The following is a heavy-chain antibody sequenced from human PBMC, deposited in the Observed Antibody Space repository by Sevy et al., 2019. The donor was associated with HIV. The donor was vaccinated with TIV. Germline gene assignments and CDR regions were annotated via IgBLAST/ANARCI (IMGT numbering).Heavy chain of an antibody. CDR3: ALNGGGSPKYYFDD. CDR1: GFSLSAGGVG. J-gene: IGHJ4*02. CDR2: IYWDDDQ. D-gene: IGHD2-15*01. Sequence: SGPTLVKPTQTLTLTCTFSGFSLSAGGVGVGWIRQPPGRALEFLAVIYWDDDQRCNPSLRNRLTITKDTSKKQVVLTMTNMDPVDTATYYCALNGGGSPKYYFDDWGQGTLVTVSS. V-gene: IGHV2-5*02.